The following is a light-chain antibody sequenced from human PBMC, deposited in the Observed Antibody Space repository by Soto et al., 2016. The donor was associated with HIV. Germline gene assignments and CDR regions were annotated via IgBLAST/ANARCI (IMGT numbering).Light chain of an antibody. CDR2: DDT. V-gene: IGLV3-21*03. J-gene: IGLJ1*01. CDR1: NIGTKS. CDR3: QVWDSTHDHYV. Sequence: SYVLTQPPSVSVAPGKTARITCGGNNIGTKSVHWYQQKPGQAPVLVVYDDTDRPSGVPERFSASNSGNTATLTITRVEAGDEADYHCQVWDSTHDHYVFGTGTKVTVL.